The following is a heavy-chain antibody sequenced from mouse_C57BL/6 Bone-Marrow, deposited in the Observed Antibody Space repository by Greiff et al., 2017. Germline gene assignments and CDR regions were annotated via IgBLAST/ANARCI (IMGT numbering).Heavy chain of an antibody. CDR3: ARNYARYYFDY. V-gene: IGHV5-16*01. CDR2: INYDGSST. CDR1: GFTFSDYY. D-gene: IGHD1-1*01. J-gene: IGHJ2*01. Sequence: VQLVESEGGLVQPGSSMKLSCTASGFTFSDYYMAWVRQVPEKGLEWVANINYDGSSTYYLDSLKSRFIISRDNAKNILYLQMSSLKSEDTATYYCARNYARYYFDYWGQGTTLTVSS.